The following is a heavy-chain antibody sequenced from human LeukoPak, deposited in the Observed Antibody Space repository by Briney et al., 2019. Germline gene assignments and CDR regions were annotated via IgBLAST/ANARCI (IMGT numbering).Heavy chain of an antibody. V-gene: IGHV4-59*08. D-gene: IGHD2-15*01. Sequence: PSETLSLTCTVSGGSVSSHYWSWIRQPPGKGLEWIGYIYSRGSTDQNPSLKSRVTISVDTSKNQFSLTLNSVTAADTAVYYCARGHCSGGSCYHIDAFDIWGQGTMVTDSS. J-gene: IGHJ3*02. CDR3: ARGHCSGGSCYHIDAFDI. CDR1: GGSVSSHY. CDR2: IYSRGST.